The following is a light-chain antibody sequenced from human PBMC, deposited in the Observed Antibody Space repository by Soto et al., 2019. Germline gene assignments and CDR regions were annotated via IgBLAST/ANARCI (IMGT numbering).Light chain of an antibody. CDR3: QQYESFPIT. CDR1: QDIRGN. J-gene: IGKJ5*01. Sequence: DCQMTQARSSLSASVGATATITCQTSQDIRGNLNWYQQKPGKPPKLLIYDASNFDTGVSKRFSGSRSGTHFTLTILSLQPADIGTFYCQQYESFPITFGPGTRVDIK. CDR2: DAS. V-gene: IGKV1-33*01.